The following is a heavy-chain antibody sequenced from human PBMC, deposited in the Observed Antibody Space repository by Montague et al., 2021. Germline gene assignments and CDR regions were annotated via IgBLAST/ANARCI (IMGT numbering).Heavy chain of an antibody. CDR2: NYYSGSN. CDR1: GGSISSSSYY. V-gene: IGHV4-39*01. Sequence: SETLSLTCTVSGGSISSSSYYWGWLRQPPGKGLEWNGSNYYSGSNYYNPSRKSRITISVDTSKIQFSLKLSSVADSDSAVYYGVVFPSLYYHGMDVWGQGTTVTVSS. D-gene: IGHD2-15*01. J-gene: IGHJ6*02. CDR3: VVFPSLYYHGMDV.